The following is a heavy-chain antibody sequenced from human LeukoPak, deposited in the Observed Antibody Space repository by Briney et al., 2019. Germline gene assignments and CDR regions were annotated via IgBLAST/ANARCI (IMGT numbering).Heavy chain of an antibody. Sequence: SETLSLTCTVSGGSISSGSYYWSWIRQPAGKGLEWIGRIYTSGSTNYNPSLKSRVTISVDTSKNQFSLKLSSVTAADTAVYYCARAGVSVAGQRYYMDVWGKGTTVTVSS. CDR3: ARAGVSVAGQRYYMDV. CDR1: GGSISSGSYY. J-gene: IGHJ6*03. V-gene: IGHV4-61*02. CDR2: IYTSGST. D-gene: IGHD6-19*01.